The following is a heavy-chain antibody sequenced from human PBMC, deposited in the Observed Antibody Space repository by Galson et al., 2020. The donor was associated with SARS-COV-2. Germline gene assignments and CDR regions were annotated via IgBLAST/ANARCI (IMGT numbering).Heavy chain of an antibody. Sequence: GGSLSLSCVTSGFTFGRYWIHWIRQAPGEGLVWVAHINNDGSGTSSAASVKGRFTVSRDNAKNTVDLQMNSLRAEETAMYYCVRDGEWYFDLWGRGTLVRVSS. J-gene: IGHJ2*01. CDR3: VRDGEWYFDL. CDR2: INNDGSGT. D-gene: IGHD4-17*01. V-gene: IGHV3-74*01. CDR1: GFTFGRYW.